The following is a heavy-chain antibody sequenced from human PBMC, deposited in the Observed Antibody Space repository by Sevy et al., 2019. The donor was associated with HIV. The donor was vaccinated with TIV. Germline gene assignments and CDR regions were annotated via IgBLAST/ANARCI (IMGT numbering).Heavy chain of an antibody. CDR1: GFTFSSYG. CDR3: AKVEGYCSGGSCSRIVGDYYYGMDV. CDR2: ISYDGSNK. J-gene: IGHJ6*02. Sequence: GGSLRLSCAASGFTFSSYGMHWVRQAPGKGLEWVAVISYDGSNKYYADSVKGRFTISRDNSKNTLYLQMNSLRAEDMAVYYCAKVEGYCSGGSCSRIVGDYYYGMDVWGQGTTVTVSS. D-gene: IGHD2-15*01. V-gene: IGHV3-30*18.